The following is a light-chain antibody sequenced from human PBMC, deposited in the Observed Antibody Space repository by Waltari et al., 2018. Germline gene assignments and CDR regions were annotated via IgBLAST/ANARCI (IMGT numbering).Light chain of an antibody. Sequence: DIQLTQSPSFLSASVRDRVTITCRASQGINTYLAWYPQKPGKAPKLLIYAASTLQSDIPSRFSGSGSGTEFTLTISSLQPEDFATYYCLHLNNFPLSFGGGTKVELK. CDR2: AAS. CDR3: LHLNNFPLS. V-gene: IGKV1-9*01. CDR1: QGINTY. J-gene: IGKJ4*01.